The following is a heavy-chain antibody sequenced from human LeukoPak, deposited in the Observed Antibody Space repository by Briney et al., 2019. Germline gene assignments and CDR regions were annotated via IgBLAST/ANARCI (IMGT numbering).Heavy chain of an antibody. J-gene: IGHJ6*02. CDR2: INPSGGST. CDR1: GYTFTSYY. Sequence: GASVKVSCKASGYTFTSYYMHWVRQAPGQGLEWMGIINPSGGSTSYAQKFQGRVTMTRDTSTSTVYMELSRLRSDDTAVYHCAKDTAMVTNYYGMDVWGQGTTVTVSS. D-gene: IGHD5-18*01. V-gene: IGHV1-46*01. CDR3: AKDTAMVTNYYGMDV.